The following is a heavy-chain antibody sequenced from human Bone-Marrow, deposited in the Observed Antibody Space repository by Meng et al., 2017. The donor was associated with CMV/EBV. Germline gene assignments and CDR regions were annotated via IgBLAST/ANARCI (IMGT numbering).Heavy chain of an antibody. CDR1: GGTFSSYA. CDR2: INPSGGST. J-gene: IGHJ6*02. Sequence: ASVKVSCKASGGTFSSYAISWVRQAPGQGLEWMGIINPSGGSTSYAQKFQGRVTMTRDTSTSTVYMELSSLRSEDTAVYYCARDFRHTSIVVVPAAMAADNYYGMDVWGQGTTVTVSS. D-gene: IGHD2-2*01. CDR3: ARDFRHTSIVVVPAAMAADNYYGMDV. V-gene: IGHV1-46*01.